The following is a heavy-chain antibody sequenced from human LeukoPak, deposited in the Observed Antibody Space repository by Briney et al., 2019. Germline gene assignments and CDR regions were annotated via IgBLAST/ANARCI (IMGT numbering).Heavy chain of an antibody. V-gene: IGHV4-4*07. J-gene: IGHJ6*03. CDR1: GGSISSYY. D-gene: IGHD6-6*01. CDR3: ARESVWQGIAARGYYYYYMDV. Sequence: SETLSLTCTVSGGSISSYYWSWIRQPTGKGLEWIGRIYTSGSTNYNPSLKSRVTISVDKSKNQFSLKLSSVTAADTAVYYCARESVWQGIAARGYYYYYMDVWGKGTTVTVSS. CDR2: IYTSGST.